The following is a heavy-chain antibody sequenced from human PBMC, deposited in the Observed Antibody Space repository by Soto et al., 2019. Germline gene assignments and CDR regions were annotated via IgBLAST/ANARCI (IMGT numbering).Heavy chain of an antibody. CDR3: ARLRRGSGSQGWFDP. V-gene: IGHV5-51*01. CDR1: GYIFTNYW. CDR2: IYAGDSDT. D-gene: IGHD1-26*01. J-gene: IGHJ5*02. Sequence: PRESLKISCKGSGYIFTNYWIGWVRQMPGKGLEWMGIIYAGDSDTRYSPSFQGQVTMSADKSISTAYLQWSSLKASDTAMYYCARLRRGSGSQGWFDPWGQGTLVTVYS.